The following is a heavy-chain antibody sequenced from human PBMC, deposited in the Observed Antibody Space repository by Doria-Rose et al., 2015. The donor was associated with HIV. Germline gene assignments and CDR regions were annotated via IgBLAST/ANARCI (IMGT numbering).Heavy chain of an antibody. Sequence: KVSCKASGYTFTSYNLNWIRQAPGQGLEWMGWISTYNGNAHYVQNFQGGVTMTRDTSTSTVYLELRSLRPDDTAMYYCARSGTNREFDQWGQGTLVTVSS. CDR1: GYTFTSYN. CDR2: ISTYNGNA. J-gene: IGHJ4*02. D-gene: IGHD1-26*01. CDR3: ARSGTNREFDQ. V-gene: IGHV1-18*01.